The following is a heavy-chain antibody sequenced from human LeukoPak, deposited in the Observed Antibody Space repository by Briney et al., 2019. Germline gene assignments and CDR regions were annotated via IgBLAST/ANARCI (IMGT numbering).Heavy chain of an antibody. CDR1: GFTFSSYS. J-gene: IGHJ3*02. D-gene: IGHD3-3*02. V-gene: IGHV3-48*01. CDR3: ASGATIFGAVVDSFDI. CDR2: ISSTSGII. Sequence: GGSLRLSCAASGFTFSSYSMNWVRQAPGKGLEWVSYISSTSGIIKYADSVKGRFTISRDNAKNSLYLQMNSLGVEDTAVYYCASGATIFGAVVDSFDIWGQGTLVTVSS.